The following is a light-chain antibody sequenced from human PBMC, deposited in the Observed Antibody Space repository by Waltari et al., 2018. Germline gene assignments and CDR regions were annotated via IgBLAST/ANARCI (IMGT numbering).Light chain of an antibody. V-gene: IGKV4-1*01. CDR3: HQHYTTPWT. J-gene: IGKJ1*01. CDR2: WAS. CDR1: QTVLYRDNNKKY. Sequence: DIVMTQSPASLAVSRGERATINCKSSQTVLYRDNNKKYLTWYQQKPGQPPKLLFSWASIRESGVPDRLSASGSGTDFTLTISSLQAEDVAVYYCHQHYTTPWTFGQGTKVEIK.